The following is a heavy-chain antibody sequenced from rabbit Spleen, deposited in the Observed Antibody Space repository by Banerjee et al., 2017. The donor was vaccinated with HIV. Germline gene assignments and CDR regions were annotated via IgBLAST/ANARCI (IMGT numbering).Heavy chain of an antibody. CDR3: ARWAAGSGGWYSFNL. CDR2: IYSGGGSIT. CDR1: RFTFGTYW. Sequence: QEQLEESGGDLVKPEGSLTLTCTASRFTFGTYWLCWVRQAPGKGLEWIGCIYSGGGSITYYASWAKGRFTISKTSSTVDLKMTSLTAADTATYFCARWAAGSGGWYSFNLWGPGTLVTVS. V-gene: IGHV1S45*01. D-gene: IGHD1-1*01. J-gene: IGHJ4*01.